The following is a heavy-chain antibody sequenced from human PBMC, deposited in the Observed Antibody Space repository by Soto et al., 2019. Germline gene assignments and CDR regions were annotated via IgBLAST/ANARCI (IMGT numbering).Heavy chain of an antibody. CDR2: VYYSGNT. V-gene: IGHV4-59*01. Sequence: SETLSLTCTVSGGSISPFYWSWIRQPPGKGLEWIGYVYYSGNTNYNPSLESRVTISVDTSRNRFSLNLTSATAADTAVYYCARKGAGASDAHYYMDVWGRGTAVTVSS. CDR1: GGSISPFY. J-gene: IGHJ6*03. CDR3: ARKGAGASDAHYYMDV. D-gene: IGHD1-26*01.